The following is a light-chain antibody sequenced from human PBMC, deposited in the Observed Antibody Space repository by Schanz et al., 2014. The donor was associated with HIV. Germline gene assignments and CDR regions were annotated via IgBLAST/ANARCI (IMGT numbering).Light chain of an antibody. Sequence: QSALTQPASVSGSPGQSITISCTGTSSDVGGYNYVSWYQQHPGKAPKLMIYEVSERPSGVPDRFSGSKSGNTASLTISGLQAEDEADYYCSSYAGSKNLVVFGGGTKLTVL. CDR2: EVS. V-gene: IGLV2-8*01. CDR3: SSYAGSKNLVV. CDR1: SSDVGGYNY. J-gene: IGLJ2*01.